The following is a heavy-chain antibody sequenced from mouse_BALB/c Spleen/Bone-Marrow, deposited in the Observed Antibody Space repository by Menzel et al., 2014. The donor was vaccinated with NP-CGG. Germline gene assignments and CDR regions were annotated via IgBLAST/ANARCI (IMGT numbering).Heavy chain of an antibody. Sequence: EVKLMESGGGLVQPGGSMKLSCVASGFTFSNYWMNWVRQSPEKGLEWVAEIRLKSNNYATHYAESVKGKFTISRDDSKSSVYLQMNNVRAEDAGIYYCARSLRLFDLWSQSTTLTIYS. J-gene: IGHJ2*01. V-gene: IGHV6-6*02. CDR3: ARSLRLFDL. CDR1: GFTFSNYW. CDR2: IRLKSNNYAT.